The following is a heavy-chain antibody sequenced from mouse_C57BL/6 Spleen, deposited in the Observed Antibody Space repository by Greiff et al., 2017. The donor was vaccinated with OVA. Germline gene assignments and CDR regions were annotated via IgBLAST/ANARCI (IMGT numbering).Heavy chain of an antibody. CDR1: GFTFSDYG. CDR3: ARPNYYGSSYVGYFDV. V-gene: IGHV5-17*01. Sequence: EVKLVESGGGLVKPGGSLKLSCAASGFTFSDYGMHWVRQAPEKGLEWVAYISSGSSTIYYADTVKGRFTISRDNAKNTLFLQMTSLRSEDTAMYYCARPNYYGSSYVGYFDVWGTGTTVTVSS. J-gene: IGHJ1*03. D-gene: IGHD1-1*01. CDR2: ISSGSSTI.